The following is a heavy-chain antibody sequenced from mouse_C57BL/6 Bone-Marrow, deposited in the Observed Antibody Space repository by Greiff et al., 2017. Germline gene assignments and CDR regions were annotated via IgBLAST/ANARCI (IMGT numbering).Heavy chain of an antibody. D-gene: IGHD1-1*01. CDR1: GYTFTSYW. Sequence: VQLQQPGAELVMPGASVKLSCKASGYTFTSYWMHWVKQRPGQGLEWIGEIDPSDSYTNYNQKFKGKSTLTVDKSSSTAYMQLSSLTSEDSAVYYCAGQDYYGSSPWYFDVWGTGTTVTVSS. V-gene: IGHV1-69*01. J-gene: IGHJ1*03. CDR2: IDPSDSYT. CDR3: AGQDYYGSSPWYFDV.